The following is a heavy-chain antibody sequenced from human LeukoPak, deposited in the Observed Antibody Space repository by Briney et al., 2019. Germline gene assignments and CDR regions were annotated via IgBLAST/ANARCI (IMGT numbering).Heavy chain of an antibody. CDR3: ARYIYGYLLY. CDR2: INPSGGST. V-gene: IGHV1-46*01. Sequence: ASVKVSCKASGYTFTNYNIHWVRQAPGQGLEWMGIINPSGGSTSYAQKFQGRVTMTRDTSTSTVYMELSSLRSEDTAVYYCARYIYGYLLYWGQGTLVTVSS. D-gene: IGHD5-18*01. CDR1: GYTFTNYN. J-gene: IGHJ4*02.